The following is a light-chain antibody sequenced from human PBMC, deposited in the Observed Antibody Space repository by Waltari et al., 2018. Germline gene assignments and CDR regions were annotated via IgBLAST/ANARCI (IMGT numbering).Light chain of an antibody. CDR1: QSISSN. CDR3: QQYNRWPPIT. V-gene: IGKV3-15*01. Sequence: EVVTTQSPHPLSVSPVGRATPSFRPSQSISSNLAWYQQRRGQAPRLLIFDASTRATSISGRFSGSGSGTEFTLTISSLQSDDSAVYYCQQYNRWPPITFGQGTRLEI. J-gene: IGKJ5*01. CDR2: DAS.